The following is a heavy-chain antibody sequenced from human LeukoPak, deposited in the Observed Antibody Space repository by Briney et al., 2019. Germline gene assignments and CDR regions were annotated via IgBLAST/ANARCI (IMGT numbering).Heavy chain of an antibody. CDR2: INHSGST. Sequence: SETLSLTCSVSGYSISSGYYWAWRRQPPGKGVEWIGSINHSGSTYYNPSLKSRVTVSVDTSKNQFSLRLSSVTAADAAVYYCARVCSSGRCCDQWDQGTLVTVSS. J-gene: IGHJ4*02. CDR3: ARVCSSGRCCDQ. V-gene: IGHV4-38-2*02. CDR1: GYSISSGYY. D-gene: IGHD2-15*01.